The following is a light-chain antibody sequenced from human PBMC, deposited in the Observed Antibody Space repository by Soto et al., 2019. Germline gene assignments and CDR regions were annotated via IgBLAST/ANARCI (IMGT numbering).Light chain of an antibody. Sequence: NFMLTQPHSVSESPGQTVTISCTRSSGSIASNYVQWYQQRPGSSPTIVIYEDNQRPSGVPDRFSGSIDSSSSSASLTISGLKSEDEAYYYCQSYDSDTVIFGGGTKLTVL. CDR2: EDN. CDR3: QSYDSDTVI. J-gene: IGLJ2*01. CDR1: SGSIASNY. V-gene: IGLV6-57*01.